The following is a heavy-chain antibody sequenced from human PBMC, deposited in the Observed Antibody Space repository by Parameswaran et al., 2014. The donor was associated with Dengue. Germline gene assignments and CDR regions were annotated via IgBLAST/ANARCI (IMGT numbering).Heavy chain of an antibody. D-gene: IGHD3-16*01. CDR3: ARDRSTYYDRAYYMDV. CDR2: IYHSGST. Sequence: WIRQPPGKGLEWIGYIYHSGSTNYNPSLKSRVTISVDTSKNQFSLKVRSVTAADTAVYYCARDRSTYYDRAYYMDVWGKGTTVTVSS. V-gene: IGHV4-59*01. J-gene: IGHJ6*03.